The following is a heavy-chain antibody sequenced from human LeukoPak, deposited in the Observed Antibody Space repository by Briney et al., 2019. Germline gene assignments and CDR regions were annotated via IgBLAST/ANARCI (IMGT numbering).Heavy chain of an antibody. V-gene: IGHV4-59*08. CDR1: GGSISSYY. D-gene: IGHD6-13*01. CDR3: ARLRPSIGAAGTFDY. J-gene: IGHJ4*02. CDR2: IYYTGST. Sequence: SETLSLTCSVSGGSISSYYWSWIRQPPGKGLEWIGYIYYTGSTKYIASLKSRVTISVDTSKIHFSPKSSSVTAADTAVYYCARLRPSIGAAGTFDYWGQGTLVTVSS.